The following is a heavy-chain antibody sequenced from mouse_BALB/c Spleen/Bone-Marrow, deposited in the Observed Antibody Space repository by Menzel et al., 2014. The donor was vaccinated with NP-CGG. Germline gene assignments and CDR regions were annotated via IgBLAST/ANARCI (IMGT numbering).Heavy chain of an antibody. CDR2: ISSGGGST. CDR3: ARLLLRDAMDY. J-gene: IGHJ4*01. Sequence: EVKLVESGGGLVKPGGSLKLSCAASGFAFSSYDMSWVRQTPEKRLEWVAYISSGGGSTYYPDTVKGRFTISRDNAKNTLYLHMSSLKSEDTAMYYCARLLLRDAMDYWGQGTSVTVSS. V-gene: IGHV5-12-1*01. CDR1: GFAFSSYD. D-gene: IGHD2-10*01.